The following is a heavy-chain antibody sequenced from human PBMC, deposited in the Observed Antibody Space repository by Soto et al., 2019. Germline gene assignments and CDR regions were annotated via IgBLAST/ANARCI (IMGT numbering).Heavy chain of an antibody. J-gene: IGHJ5*02. V-gene: IGHV1-18*01. CDR2: ISAYNGNT. CDR1: GYTFTSYG. CDR3: ARDMAAGTVWFDP. Sequence: GASEKVSCKASGYTFTSYGISWVRQAPGQGLEWVGWISAYNGNTNYAQKLQGRVTMTTDTSTSTAYMELRSLRSDDTAVYYCARDMAAGTVWFDPWGQGTLVTVSS. D-gene: IGHD6-13*01.